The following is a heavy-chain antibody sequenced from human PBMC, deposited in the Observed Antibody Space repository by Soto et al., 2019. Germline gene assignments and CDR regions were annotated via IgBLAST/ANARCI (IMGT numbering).Heavy chain of an antibody. CDR1: GYTFTGYY. V-gene: IGHV1-2*04. CDR2: INPNSGGT. J-gene: IGHJ6*02. D-gene: IGHD3-10*01. Sequence: PWASVKVSCKASGYTFTGYYMHWVRQAPGQGLEWMGWINPNSGGTNYAQKFQGWVTMTRDTSISTAYMELSRLRSDDTAVYYCARSKDYYGSGSRYYYYYGMDVWGQGTTVTVSS. CDR3: ARSKDYYGSGSRYYYYYGMDV.